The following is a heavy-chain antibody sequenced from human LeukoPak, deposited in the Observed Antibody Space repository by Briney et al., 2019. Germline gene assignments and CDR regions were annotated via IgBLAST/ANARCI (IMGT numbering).Heavy chain of an antibody. Sequence: GESLKISCKGSGYSFTSHWIGWVRQMPGKGLEWMGIIYPGDSDTRYSPSFQGQVTISADKSISTAYLQWSSLKASDTAMYYCARHDNGGMVRGLIPADAFDIWGQGTMVTVSS. J-gene: IGHJ3*02. CDR1: GYSFTSHW. V-gene: IGHV5-51*01. CDR3: ARHDNGGMVRGLIPADAFDI. CDR2: IYPGDSDT. D-gene: IGHD3-10*01.